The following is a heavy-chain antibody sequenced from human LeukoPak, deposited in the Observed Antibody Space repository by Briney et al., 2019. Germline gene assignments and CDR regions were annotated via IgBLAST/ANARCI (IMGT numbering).Heavy chain of an antibody. J-gene: IGHJ5*02. CDR3: ARGVIPAATRSWFDP. CDR2: IYYSGST. D-gene: IGHD2-15*01. Sequence: SETLSLTCTVSGGSISSYYWSWIRQPPGKGLEWIGYIYYSGSTNYNPSLKSRVTMSVDTSKNQFSLKLSSVTAADTAVYYCARGVIPAATRSWFDPWGQGTLVTVSS. V-gene: IGHV4-59*12. CDR1: GGSISSYY.